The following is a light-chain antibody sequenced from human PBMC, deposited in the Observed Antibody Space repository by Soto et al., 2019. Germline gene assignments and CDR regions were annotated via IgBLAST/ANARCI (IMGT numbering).Light chain of an antibody. CDR2: GNS. V-gene: IGLV1-40*01. Sequence: QSGLTQPPSVSWAPGQRVTISCTGSSSNIGAGYDVHWYQQLPGTAPKLLIYGNSNRPSGVPDRFSGSKSGTSASLAITGLQAEDEADYYCQSYDSSLSGVVFGGGTKLTVL. CDR1: SSNIGAGYD. J-gene: IGLJ2*01. CDR3: QSYDSSLSGVV.